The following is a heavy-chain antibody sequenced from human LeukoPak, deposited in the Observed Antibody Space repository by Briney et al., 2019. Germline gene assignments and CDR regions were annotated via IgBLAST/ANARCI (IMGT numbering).Heavy chain of an antibody. J-gene: IGHJ6*02. CDR2: ISSSSSYT. CDR1: GFTFSDYY. Sequence: GGSLRLSCAASGFTFSDYYMSWIRQAPGKGLEWVSYISSSSSYTNYADSVKGRFTISRDNAKNSLYLQMNSLRAEDTAVYYCARDTYYYGSGSYYTRVDYYYGMDVWGQGTTVTVSS. CDR3: ARDTYYYGSGSYYTRVDYYYGMDV. V-gene: IGHV3-11*05. D-gene: IGHD3-10*01.